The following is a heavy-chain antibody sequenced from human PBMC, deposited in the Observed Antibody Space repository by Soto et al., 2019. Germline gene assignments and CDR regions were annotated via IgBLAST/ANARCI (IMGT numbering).Heavy chain of an antibody. CDR3: ARGIYDSSGYPEALYYYGMDA. V-gene: IGHV1-18*01. J-gene: IGHJ6*02. D-gene: IGHD3-22*01. CDR1: GYTFTSYG. Sequence: ASVKVSCKASGYTFTSYGISWVRQAPGQGLEWMGWISAYNGNTNYAQKLQGRVTMTTDTSTSTAYMELRSLRSDDTAVYYCARGIYDSSGYPEALYYYGMDAWGQGTTVTVSS. CDR2: ISAYNGNT.